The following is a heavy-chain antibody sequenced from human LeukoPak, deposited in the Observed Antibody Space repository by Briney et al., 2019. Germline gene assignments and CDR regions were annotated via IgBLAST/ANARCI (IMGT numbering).Heavy chain of an antibody. D-gene: IGHD5-24*01. J-gene: IGHJ4*02. CDR2: IYYGGSS. Sequence: SETLSLTCTVSGGSISSSSYYWGWIRQPPGKGLEWIGSIYYGGSSYYNPSLKSRVSISVDTSKNQFSLKLSSVTAADTAVYYCARNVEMATITFFDYWGQGTLVTVSS. V-gene: IGHV4-39*01. CDR1: GGSISSSSYY. CDR3: ARNVEMATITFFDY.